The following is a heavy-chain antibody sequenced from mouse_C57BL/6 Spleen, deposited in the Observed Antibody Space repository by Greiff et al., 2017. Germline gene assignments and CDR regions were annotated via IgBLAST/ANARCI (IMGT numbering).Heavy chain of an antibody. CDR1: GFTFSSYA. Sequence: EVKLMESGGGLVKPGGSLKLSCAASGFTFSSYAMSWVRQTPEKRLEWVATISDGGSSPYYPDNVKGRFTISRDNAKNNLYLQMSHLKSEDTAMYYCARDGGYSKKYYFDYWGQGTTLTVSS. D-gene: IGHD2-5*01. V-gene: IGHV5-4*01. J-gene: IGHJ2*01. CDR3: ARDGGYSKKYYFDY. CDR2: ISDGGSSP.